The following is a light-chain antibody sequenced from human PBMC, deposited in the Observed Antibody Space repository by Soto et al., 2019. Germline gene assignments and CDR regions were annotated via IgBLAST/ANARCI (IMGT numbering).Light chain of an antibody. Sequence: QSVLTQPPSVSGAPGQRVTISCTATRSSTGAEYDVYWYQQRPGTAPKLIIYGNSNRPSGVPDRFSGSKSGTSASLAIGGLQDEDEADYYCRSYETGLSGEVFGRGTKVTVL. CDR1: RSSTGAEYD. CDR2: GNS. J-gene: IGLJ2*01. V-gene: IGLV1-40*01. CDR3: RSYETGLSGEV.